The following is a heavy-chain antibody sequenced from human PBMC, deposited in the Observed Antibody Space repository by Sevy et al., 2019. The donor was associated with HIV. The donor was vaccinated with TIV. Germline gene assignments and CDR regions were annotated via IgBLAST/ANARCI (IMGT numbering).Heavy chain of an antibody. V-gene: IGHV3-23*01. J-gene: IGHJ3*01. CDR2: ISGSGDSR. Sequence: GGSLRLSCAASGFTFSSYAMSWVRQAPGKGLEWVSAISGSGDSRYYADSVKGRFTISRDNSQNTLFLQMNSLRAEDTAVYYCARDTLFTTMARRRYAFDLWGQGTRVTVSS. CDR1: GFTFSSYA. D-gene: IGHD5-18*01. CDR3: ARDTLFTTMARRRYAFDL.